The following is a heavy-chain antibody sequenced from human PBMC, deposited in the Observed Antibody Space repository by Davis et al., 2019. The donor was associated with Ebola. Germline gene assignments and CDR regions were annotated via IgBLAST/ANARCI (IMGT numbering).Heavy chain of an antibody. CDR3: ARGILEWLLYLPGAHWFDP. J-gene: IGHJ5*02. V-gene: IGHV4-34*01. CDR2: INHSGST. CDR1: VGSFSGYY. Sequence: GSLRLSCAVYVGSFSGYYWTWIRQPPGKGLEWIGEINHSGSTYYNPSLKSRVTISVDTSKNQFSLKLSSVTAADTAVYYCARGILEWLLYLPGAHWFDPWGQGTLVTVSS. D-gene: IGHD3-3*01.